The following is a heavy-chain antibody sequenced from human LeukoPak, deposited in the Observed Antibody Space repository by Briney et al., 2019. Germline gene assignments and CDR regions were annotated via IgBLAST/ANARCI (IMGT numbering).Heavy chain of an antibody. Sequence: SETLSLTCTVSGGSISSYYWSWIRQPAGKGLEWIGSIYYSGSTYYNPSLKSRVTISVDTSKNQFSLKLSSVTAADTAVYYCAREGSYYDIGGIDYWGQGTLVTVSS. CDR3: AREGSYYDIGGIDY. V-gene: IGHV4-4*07. J-gene: IGHJ4*02. CDR1: GGSISSYY. CDR2: IYYSGST. D-gene: IGHD3-22*01.